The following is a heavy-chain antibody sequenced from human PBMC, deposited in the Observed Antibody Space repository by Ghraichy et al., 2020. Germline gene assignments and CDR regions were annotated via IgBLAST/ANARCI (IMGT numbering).Heavy chain of an antibody. CDR3: ARDLSYYYDTSGWGWFDP. V-gene: IGHV4-59*02. J-gene: IGHJ5*02. D-gene: IGHD3-22*01. Sequence: SETLSLTCAVSGGSVSNFYWTWIRQPPGKGLEWIGHIHYKGTSNHNPSLTRRVILSVDTSKNQVSLRLFSVTAADTATYFCARDLSYYYDTSGWGWFDPWGQGTTVIVSS. CDR1: GGSVSNFY. CDR2: IHYKGTS.